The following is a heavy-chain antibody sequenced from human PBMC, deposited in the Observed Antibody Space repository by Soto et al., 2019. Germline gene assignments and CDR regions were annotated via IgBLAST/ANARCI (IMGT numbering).Heavy chain of an antibody. CDR2: IYYSGST. CDR1: GGSISSGDYY. CDR3: ARAEGNGRFDY. V-gene: IGHV4-30-4*01. J-gene: IGHJ4*02. Sequence: SETLSLTCTVSGGSISSGDYYWSWIRQPPGKGLEWIGYIYYSGSTYYNPSLKSQVTISVDTSKNQFSLKLSSVTAADTAVYYCARAEGNGRFDYWGQGTLVTVSS.